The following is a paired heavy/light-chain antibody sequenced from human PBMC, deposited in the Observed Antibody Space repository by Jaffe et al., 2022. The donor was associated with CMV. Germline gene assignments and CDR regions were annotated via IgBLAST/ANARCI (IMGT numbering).Light chain of an antibody. CDR3: QQRSNWS. J-gene: IGKJ5*01. V-gene: IGKV3-11*01. CDR2: DAS. CDR1: QSVSSY. Sequence: EIVLTQSPATLSLSPGERATLSCRASQSVSSYLAWYQQKPGQAPRLLIYDASNRATGIPARFSGSGSGTDFTLTISSLEPEDFAVYYCQQRSNWSFGQGTRLEIK.
Heavy chain of an antibody. Sequence: QITLKESGPTLVKPTQTLTLTCTFSGFSLSTSGVGVGWIRQPPGKALEWLALIYWDDDKRYSPSLKSRLTITKDTSKNQVVLTMTNMDPVDTATYYCAHRPLGYYDSSGYYYPSYYFDYWGQGTLVTVSS. CDR2: IYWDDDK. CDR3: AHRPLGYYDSSGYYYPSYYFDY. CDR1: GFSLSTSGVG. D-gene: IGHD3-22*01. J-gene: IGHJ4*02. V-gene: IGHV2-5*02.